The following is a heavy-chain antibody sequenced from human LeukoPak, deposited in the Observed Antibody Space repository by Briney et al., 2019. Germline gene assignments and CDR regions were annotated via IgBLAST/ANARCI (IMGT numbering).Heavy chain of an antibody. CDR2: ISGSGGST. J-gene: IGHJ5*02. Sequence: PGGSLRLSCAASGFTFSSYAMSWVRQAPGKGLEWVSAISGSGGSTYYADSVKGRFTISRDNSKNTLYLQMNSLRAEDTAVYFCASSTKWRSWFDPWGQGTLVTVSS. CDR3: ASSTKWRSWFDP. V-gene: IGHV3-23*01. CDR1: GFTFSSYA. D-gene: IGHD2-2*01.